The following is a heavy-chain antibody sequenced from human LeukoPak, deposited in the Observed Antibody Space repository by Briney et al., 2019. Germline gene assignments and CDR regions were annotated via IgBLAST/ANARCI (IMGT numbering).Heavy chain of an antibody. CDR1: GFTFSGSA. Sequence: PGGSLKLSCAASGFTFSGSAMRWVRQASGKGLEWVGRIRSKANSYATAYAASVKGRFTISRDDSKNTAYLQMNSLKTEDTAVYYCTAYIAAAGTGGDYWGQGTLVTVSS. CDR3: TAYIAAAGTGGDY. V-gene: IGHV3-73*01. CDR2: IRSKANSYAT. J-gene: IGHJ4*02. D-gene: IGHD6-13*01.